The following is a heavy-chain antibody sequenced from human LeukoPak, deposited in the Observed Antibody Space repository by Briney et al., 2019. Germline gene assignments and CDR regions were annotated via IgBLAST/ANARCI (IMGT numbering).Heavy chain of an antibody. CDR2: ISSSSSTI. Sequence: GGSLRLSCAASGFTFSSYSMNWVRQAPGKGLEWVSYISSSSSTIYYADSVKGRFTISRDNAKNSLYLQMNSLRAEDTAVYYCARDAPVANYYDSSGFAFDIWGQGTMVTVSS. CDR3: ARDAPVANYYDSSGFAFDI. CDR1: GFTFSSYS. J-gene: IGHJ3*02. D-gene: IGHD3-22*01. V-gene: IGHV3-48*01.